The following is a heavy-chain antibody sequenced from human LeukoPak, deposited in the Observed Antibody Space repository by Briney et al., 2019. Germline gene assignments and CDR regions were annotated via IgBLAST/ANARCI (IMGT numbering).Heavy chain of an antibody. Sequence: KPGRSLRLSCTASGFTFGDYAMSWFRQAPGKGLEWVGFIRSKAYGGTTEYAASVKGRFTISRDDSKNTAYLQMNSLKTEDTAVYYCTTITYYDTKGYYYYMDVWGKGTTVTVSS. D-gene: IGHD3-9*01. J-gene: IGHJ6*03. CDR3: TTITYYDTKGYYYYMDV. V-gene: IGHV3-49*05. CDR1: GFTFGDYA. CDR2: IRSKAYGGTT.